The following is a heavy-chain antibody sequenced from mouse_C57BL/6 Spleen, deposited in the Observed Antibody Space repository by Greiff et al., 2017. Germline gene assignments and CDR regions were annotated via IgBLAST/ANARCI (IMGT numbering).Heavy chain of an antibody. J-gene: IGHJ3*01. Sequence: EVKLVESGGGLVQPGGSLSLSCAASGFTFTDYYLSWVRQPPGKALEWLGFIRNKANGYTTEYSASVKGRFTISRDNSQSILYLQMNALRAEDSATYYCAQGSSYPFAYGGQGTLVTFSA. CDR3: AQGSSYPFAY. V-gene: IGHV7-3*01. D-gene: IGHD1-1*01. CDR1: GFTFTDYY. CDR2: IRNKANGYTT.